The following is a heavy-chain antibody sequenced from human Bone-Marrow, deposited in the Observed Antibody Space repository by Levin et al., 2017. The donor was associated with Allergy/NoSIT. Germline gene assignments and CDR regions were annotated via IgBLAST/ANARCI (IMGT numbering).Heavy chain of an antibody. D-gene: IGHD2-2*01. V-gene: IGHV4-59*01. CDR2: IYSSGYT. Sequence: SQTLSLTCTVSGASMSDSFWSWMRQPPGKGLEWIGSIYSSGYTKYNPSLRSRVTISVDTSKNQFSLNLGSVTAADTAVYYCARDWGHCTSTSCRTDDYYFYGMDVWGQGTTVTFSS. CDR1: GASMSDSF. J-gene: IGHJ6*02. CDR3: ARDWGHCTSTSCRTDDYYFYGMDV.